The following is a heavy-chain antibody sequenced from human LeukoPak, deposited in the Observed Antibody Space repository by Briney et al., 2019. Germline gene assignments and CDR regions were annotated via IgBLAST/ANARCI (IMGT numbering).Heavy chain of an antibody. Sequence: ASVKVSCKASGYTFTGYYMHWLRQAPGQGLEWMGWINPNSGGTNYAQKFQGWVTMTRDTSISTAYMELSRLRSDDTAVYYCARSVGDTPSAFDIWGQGTMVTVSS. D-gene: IGHD1-26*01. J-gene: IGHJ3*02. CDR1: GYTFTGYY. V-gene: IGHV1-2*04. CDR2: INPNSGGT. CDR3: ARSVGDTPSAFDI.